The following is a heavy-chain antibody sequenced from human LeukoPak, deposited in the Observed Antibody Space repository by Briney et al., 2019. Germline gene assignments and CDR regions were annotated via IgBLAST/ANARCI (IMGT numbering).Heavy chain of an antibody. CDR2: IWYDGSNK. CDR1: GFTFSSYG. CDR3: ARDRHSSGWYVAYGI. V-gene: IGHV3-33*08. Sequence: GGSLRLSCAASGFTFSSYGMHWVRQAPGKGQEWVAVIWYDGSNKYYADFVNGRFTISRDNSKNTLYLQMNSRRAEDTAVYYCARDRHSSGWYVAYGIWGQGTMVTVSS. J-gene: IGHJ3*02. D-gene: IGHD6-19*01.